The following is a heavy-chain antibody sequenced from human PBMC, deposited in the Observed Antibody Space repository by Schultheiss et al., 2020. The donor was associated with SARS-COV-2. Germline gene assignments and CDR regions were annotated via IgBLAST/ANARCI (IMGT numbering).Heavy chain of an antibody. V-gene: IGHV3-74*01. Sequence: GGSLRLSCAASGFTFSTYWMHWVRQAPGKGLVWVSRINSDGISTTYADSVKGRLTISRDNSKNTLYLQMNSLRVDDTAVYYCARASGVYDYWGQGTLVTVSS. J-gene: IGHJ4*02. CDR3: ARASGVYDY. D-gene: IGHD5/OR15-5a*01. CDR2: INSDGIST. CDR1: GFTFSTYW.